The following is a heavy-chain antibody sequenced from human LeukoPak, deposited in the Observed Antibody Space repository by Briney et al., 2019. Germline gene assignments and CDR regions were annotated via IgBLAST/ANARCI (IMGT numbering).Heavy chain of an antibody. Sequence: PSETLSLTCTVSGGPISSYYWSWIRQPPGKGLEWIGYIYYSGSTNYNPSLKSRATISVDTSKNQFSLKLSSVTAADTAVYYCARGQLTTGVDYWGQGTLVTVSS. CDR1: GGPISSYY. CDR2: IYYSGST. CDR3: ARGQLTTGVDY. J-gene: IGHJ4*02. D-gene: IGHD4-17*01. V-gene: IGHV4-59*01.